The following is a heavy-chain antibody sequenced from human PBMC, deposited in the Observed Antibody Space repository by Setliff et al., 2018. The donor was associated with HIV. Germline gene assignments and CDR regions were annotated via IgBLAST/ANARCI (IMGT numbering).Heavy chain of an antibody. Sequence: SETLSLTCSVSGASVSSSSYYWGWVRQPPGKGLEWIGIVDYRGNTYYSPSFHSRVTVLVDTSKNHFSLILTSVTAADTAVYYCTRQAFGGAPRTPPDSWGLGTLVTSPQ. J-gene: IGHJ4*02. D-gene: IGHD3-16*01. CDR2: VDYRGNT. CDR1: GASVSSSSYY. CDR3: TRQAFGGAPRTPPDS. V-gene: IGHV4-39*01.